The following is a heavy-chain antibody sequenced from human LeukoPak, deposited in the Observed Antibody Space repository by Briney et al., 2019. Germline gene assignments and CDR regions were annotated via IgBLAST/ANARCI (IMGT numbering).Heavy chain of an antibody. CDR3: ARGVLIPRGLQH. CDR2: IIPIFGTA. D-gene: IGHD3-9*01. J-gene: IGHJ1*01. CDR1: GGTFSSYA. V-gene: IGHV1-69*13. Sequence: VASVKVSCKASGGTFSSYAISWVRQAPGQGLEWMGGIIPIFGTANYAQKFQGRVTITADESTSTAYMELSSLRSEDTAVYYCARGVLIPRGLQHWARAPWSPSPQ.